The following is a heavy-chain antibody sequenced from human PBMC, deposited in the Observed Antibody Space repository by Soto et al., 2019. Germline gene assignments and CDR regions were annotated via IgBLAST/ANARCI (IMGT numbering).Heavy chain of an antibody. D-gene: IGHD3-10*01. Sequence: SETLSLTCAVSGYSISSGYYWGWIRQPPGKGLEWIGSIYHSGSTYYNPSLKSRVTISVDTSKNQFSLKLSSVTAADTAVYYCATLVYYYGSAPSDWGQGTLVTVSS. CDR2: IYHSGST. CDR1: GYSISSGYY. J-gene: IGHJ4*02. CDR3: ATLVYYYGSAPSD. V-gene: IGHV4-38-2*01.